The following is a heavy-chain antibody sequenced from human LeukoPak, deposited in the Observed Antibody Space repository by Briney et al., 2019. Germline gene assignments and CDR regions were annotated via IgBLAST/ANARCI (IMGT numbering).Heavy chain of an antibody. CDR2: IFSGGST. CDR1: GFTFRNYA. V-gene: IGHV3-53*01. J-gene: IGHJ4*02. CDR3: ARDLKTSGWYGDFDY. Sequence: PGGSLRLSCAASGFTFRNYAMSWVRQAPGKGLEWVSAIFSGGSTFYADSVTGRFTISRDNSKNTVYLEMNSLRAEDTAVYYCARDLKTSGWYGDFDYWGQGTLVTVSS. D-gene: IGHD6-19*01.